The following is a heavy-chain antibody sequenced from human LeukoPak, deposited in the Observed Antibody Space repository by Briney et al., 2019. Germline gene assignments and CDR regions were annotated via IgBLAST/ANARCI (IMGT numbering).Heavy chain of an antibody. CDR3: ARVEGLTATVTD. CDR1: GYTFTSYY. V-gene: IGHV1-46*01. D-gene: IGHD5-18*01. Sequence: ASVKVSCKASGYTFTSYYMHWGRQAPGQGLEWMGLIITSAGSTTYAQNFQGRVTLTRDTSTSTVYMEMSSLRSEDTAVYYCARVEGLTATVTDWGQGTLVTVSS. CDR2: IITSAGST. J-gene: IGHJ4*02.